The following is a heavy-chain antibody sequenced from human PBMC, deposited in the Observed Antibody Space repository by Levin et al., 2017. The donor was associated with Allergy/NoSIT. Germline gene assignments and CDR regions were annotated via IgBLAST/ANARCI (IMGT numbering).Heavy chain of an antibody. CDR2: IIPFFRTP. Sequence: ASVKVSCKASGGTFSSHPTSWVRQAPGKGLEWMGGIIPFFRTPDYAQEFQGRVTITADESTSTAYLELSSLRPEDTAIYYCARGFYESRGPFDSWGPGTQVTVSS. CDR1: GGTFSSHP. CDR3: ARGFYESRGPFDS. J-gene: IGHJ4*02. D-gene: IGHD3-22*01. V-gene: IGHV1-69*13.